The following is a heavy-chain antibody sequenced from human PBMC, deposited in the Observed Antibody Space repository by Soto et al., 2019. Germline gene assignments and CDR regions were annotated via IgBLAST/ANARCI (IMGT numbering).Heavy chain of an antibody. CDR3: AREIIAVIGTIRWFDP. J-gene: IGHJ5*02. Sequence: GGSLRLSCAASGFTFTSHWMHWVRQAPGKGPVWVSRINGDGSSISYADSVKGRFTISRDNAKNTLYLQMNSLRAEDTAVYYCAREIIAVIGTIRWFDPWGQGTLVTVSS. D-gene: IGHD6-13*01. V-gene: IGHV3-74*01. CDR2: INGDGSSI. CDR1: GFTFTSHW.